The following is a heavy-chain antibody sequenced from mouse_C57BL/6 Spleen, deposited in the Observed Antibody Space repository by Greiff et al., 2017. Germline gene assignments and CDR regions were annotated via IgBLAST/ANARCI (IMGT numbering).Heavy chain of an antibody. CDR1: GYTFTSYW. CDR3: ARSTTVVATDAMDY. D-gene: IGHD1-1*01. Sequence: QVQLKQPGAELVKPGASVKLSCKASGYTFTSYWMHWVKQRPGQGLEWIGMIHPNSGSTNYNEKFKSKATLTVDKSSSTAYMQLSSLTSEDSAVYYCARSTTVVATDAMDYWGQGTSVTVSS. V-gene: IGHV1-64*01. CDR2: IHPNSGST. J-gene: IGHJ4*01.